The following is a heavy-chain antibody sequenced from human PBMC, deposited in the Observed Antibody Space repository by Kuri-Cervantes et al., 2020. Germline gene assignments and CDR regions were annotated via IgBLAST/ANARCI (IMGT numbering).Heavy chain of an antibody. V-gene: IGHV3-21*01. CDR1: GFTFSSYG. Sequence: GESLKISCAASGFTFSSYGMNWVRQAPGKGLEWVSSISSSSSYIYYADSVKGRFTISRDNAKNSLYLQMNSLRAEDTAVYYCAWGRSHSGSFLFDYWGQGTLVTVSS. CDR2: ISSSSSYI. CDR3: AWGRSHSGSFLFDY. J-gene: IGHJ4*02. D-gene: IGHD1-26*01.